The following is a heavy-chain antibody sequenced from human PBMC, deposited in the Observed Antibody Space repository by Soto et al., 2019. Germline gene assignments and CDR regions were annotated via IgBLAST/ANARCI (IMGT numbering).Heavy chain of an antibody. D-gene: IGHD2-21*02. J-gene: IGHJ6*02. Sequence: PSETLSLTCTVSGGSISSYDGSWIRQPPGKGLEWIGYMYNTGSTVYNPSFKSRVTISVDTSKNQFSLKLNSVTAADTAVYYCARDLWGYCGTDCYPLDVWGQGTTVTVSS. CDR1: GGSISSYD. V-gene: IGHV4-59*01. CDR3: ARDLWGYCGTDCYPLDV. CDR2: MYNTGST.